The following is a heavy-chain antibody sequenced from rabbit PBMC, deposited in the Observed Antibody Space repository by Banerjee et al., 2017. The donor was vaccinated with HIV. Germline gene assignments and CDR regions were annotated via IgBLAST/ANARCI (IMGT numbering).Heavy chain of an antibody. CDR2: IYAGDGST. J-gene: IGHJ4*01. D-gene: IGHD1-1*01. CDR1: GFSFSSSYW. V-gene: IGHV1S45*01. CDR3: ASGYSDIYFNL. Sequence: QEQLEESGGGLVKPEGSLTLTCKASGFSFSSSYWICWVRQAPGKGLEWIGCIYAGDGSTYYASWAKGRFTISKTSSTTVTLQMTSLTAADTATYFCASGYSDIYFNLWGQGTLVTVS.